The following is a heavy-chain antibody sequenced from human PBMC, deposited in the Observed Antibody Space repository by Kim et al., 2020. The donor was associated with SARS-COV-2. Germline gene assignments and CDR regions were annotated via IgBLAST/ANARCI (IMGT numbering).Heavy chain of an antibody. CDR2: IYPGDSDT. V-gene: IGHV5-51*01. J-gene: IGHJ5*02. CDR1: GYSFTSYW. D-gene: IGHD2-15*01. Sequence: GESLKISCKGSGYSFTSYWIGWVRQMPGKGLEWMGIIYPGDSDTRYSPSFQGQVTISADKSISTAYLQWSSLKASDTAMYYCARQVVVVAADNPGTNWFDPWGQGTLVTVSS. CDR3: ARQVVVVAADNPGTNWFDP.